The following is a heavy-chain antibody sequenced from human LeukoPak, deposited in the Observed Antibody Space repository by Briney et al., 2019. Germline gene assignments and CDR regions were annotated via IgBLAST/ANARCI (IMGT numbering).Heavy chain of an antibody. CDR1: GFTFSSYW. CDR2: INQDGSQR. Sequence: GGSLRLSCAASGFTFSSYWMSWVRQAPGEGLEWVANINQDGSQRNYVDSVKGRFTMSRDNAENSLYLQMNSLRVEDTAVYYCARSPSTGTVDYWGQGTLVTVSS. D-gene: IGHD1-1*01. J-gene: IGHJ4*02. CDR3: ARSPSTGTVDY. V-gene: IGHV3-7*01.